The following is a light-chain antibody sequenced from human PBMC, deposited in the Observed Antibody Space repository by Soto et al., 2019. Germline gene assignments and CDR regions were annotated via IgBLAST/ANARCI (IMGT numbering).Light chain of an antibody. CDR3: QHYGRSTFA. V-gene: IGKV3-20*01. Sequence: IVMTQSPATRSLSPGERATLSCRASQSVSILLAWYQQKPGQAPRPLIYGASSRATGIPDRFSGSGSGTDFTLTISRLETEDFTVYYCQHYGRSTFAFGQGTKVDIK. CDR1: QSVSIL. J-gene: IGKJ1*01. CDR2: GAS.